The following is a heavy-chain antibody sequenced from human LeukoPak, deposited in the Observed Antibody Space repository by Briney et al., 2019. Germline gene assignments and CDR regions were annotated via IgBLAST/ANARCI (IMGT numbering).Heavy chain of an antibody. CDR1: GFTFSSYA. D-gene: IGHD2-8*01. CDR2: ISGNGGST. Sequence: GGSLRLSCAASGFTFSSYAMSWVRQAPGKGLEWVSAISGNGGSTYYADSVKGRFTISRDNSKNTLYLQMNGLRAEDTAVYYCAKDLRGNGYYMDVWGKGTTVTVSS. J-gene: IGHJ6*03. CDR3: AKDLRGNGYYMDV. V-gene: IGHV3-23*01.